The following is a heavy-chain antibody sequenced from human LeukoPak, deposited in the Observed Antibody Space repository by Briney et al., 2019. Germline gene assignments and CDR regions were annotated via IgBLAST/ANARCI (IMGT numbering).Heavy chain of an antibody. CDR2: IKQDGSDK. CDR3: ARWATSFDL. Sequence: PRGSLRLSCAASGFTFGNYWMSWVRQAPGKGLEWVANIKQDGSDKYYVDSVTGRFTMSRDNAKNSLYLQMNSLRAEDTAVYYCARWATSFDLWGQGTLVTVSS. D-gene: IGHD6-6*01. V-gene: IGHV3-7*01. CDR1: GFTFGNYW. J-gene: IGHJ4*02.